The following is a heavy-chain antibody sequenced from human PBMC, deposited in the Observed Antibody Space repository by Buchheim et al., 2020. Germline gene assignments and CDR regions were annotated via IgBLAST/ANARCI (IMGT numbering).Heavy chain of an antibody. CDR2: INHSGST. V-gene: IGHV4-34*01. CDR3: AWSKIEVVPAASRRGFDY. Sequence: QVQLQQWGAGLLKPSETLSLTCAVYGGSFSGYYWSWIRQPPGKGLEWIGEINHSGSTNYNPSLKSRVTISVDTSKNQFSLKLSSVTAADTAVYYSAWSKIEVVPAASRRGFDYWGQGTL. D-gene: IGHD2-2*01. J-gene: IGHJ4*02. CDR1: GGSFSGYY.